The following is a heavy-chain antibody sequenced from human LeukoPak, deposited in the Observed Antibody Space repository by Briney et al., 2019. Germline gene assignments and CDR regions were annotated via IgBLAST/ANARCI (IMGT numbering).Heavy chain of an antibody. D-gene: IGHD3-22*01. CDR1: GYTFTGYY. Sequence: VASVKVSCKASGYTFTGYYMHWVRQAPGQGLEWMGWINPNSGGTNYAQKFQGRVTMTRDTSISTAYMELSRLRSDDTAVYYCARVYDSSGRGFYYFDYWGQGTLVTVSS. CDR3: ARVYDSSGRGFYYFDY. V-gene: IGHV1-2*02. J-gene: IGHJ4*02. CDR2: INPNSGGT.